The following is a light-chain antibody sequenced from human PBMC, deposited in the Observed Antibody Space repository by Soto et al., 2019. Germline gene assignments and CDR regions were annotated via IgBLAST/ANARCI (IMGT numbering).Light chain of an antibody. J-gene: IGLJ2*01. CDR2: EVS. CDR3: SSYISSSSVV. Sequence: QSALTQPASVSGSPGQSITISCTGTSSDLGSHNYVSWYQQHPGKAPKLMIYEVSNRPSGVSNRFSGSKSGNTASLTISGLQAEDEGDYYCSSYISSSSVVFGGGTKLTVL. CDR1: SSDLGSHNY. V-gene: IGLV2-14*01.